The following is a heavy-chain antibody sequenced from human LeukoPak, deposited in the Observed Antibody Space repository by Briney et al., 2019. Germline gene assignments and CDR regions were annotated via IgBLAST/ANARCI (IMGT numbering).Heavy chain of an antibody. J-gene: IGHJ4*02. D-gene: IGHD5-18*01. V-gene: IGHV3-30*04. CDR3: ARDTYPPQLIDY. Sequence: GGSLRLSCAASGFTFSSYAMHWVRQAPGKGLEWVAVISYDGSNKYYADSVKGRFTISRDNSKNTLYLQMNSLRAEDTAVYYCARDTYPPQLIDYWGQGTLVTVSS. CDR1: GFTFSSYA. CDR2: ISYDGSNK.